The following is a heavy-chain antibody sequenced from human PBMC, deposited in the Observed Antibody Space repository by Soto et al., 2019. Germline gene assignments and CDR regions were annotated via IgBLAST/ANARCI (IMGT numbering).Heavy chain of an antibody. D-gene: IGHD3-16*01. V-gene: IGHV1-18*01. J-gene: IGHJ4*02. CDR1: GYTFNSYG. Sequence: QVQLVQSGGEVTRPGASVRVSCKASGYTFNSYGISWVRQAPVQGLEWMGWLSSYNGHTDYARKFQGRIAMSTDIAKKTVSIELRDLTSYTEDVFYCASGRSWGAGDFDNSGQGPVGTVSS. CDR2: LSSYNGHT. CDR3: ASGRSWGAGDFDN.